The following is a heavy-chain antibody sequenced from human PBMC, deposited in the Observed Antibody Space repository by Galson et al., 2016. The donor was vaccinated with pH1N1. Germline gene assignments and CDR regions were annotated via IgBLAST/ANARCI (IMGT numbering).Heavy chain of an antibody. J-gene: IGHJ4*02. CDR3: SRGGYGDYANYFDY. CDR2: ISQSGST. Sequence: LSLTCAVSGYSISTGYYWGWIRQPPGKGLEWIGSISQSGSTDYNPSLKSRVTIAVDTSKNQFSLKLSSVTAADTAVYYCSRGGYGDYANYFDYWGQGTQVTVSS. V-gene: IGHV4-38-2*01. D-gene: IGHD4-17*01. CDR1: GYSISTGYY.